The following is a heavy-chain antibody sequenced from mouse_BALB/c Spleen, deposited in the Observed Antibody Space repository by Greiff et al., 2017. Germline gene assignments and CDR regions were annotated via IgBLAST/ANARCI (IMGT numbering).Heavy chain of an antibody. J-gene: IGHJ3*01. Sequence: VKLQESGPELVKPGASVKMSCKASGYTFTSYVMHWVKQRPGQGLEWIGYINPSSGYTEYNQKFKDKTTLTADKSSSTAYMQLSSLTSEDSAVYYCAREPGGNYVAYWGQGTLVTVSA. D-gene: IGHD2-1*01. CDR2: INPSSGYT. CDR3: AREPGGNYVAY. V-gene: IGHV1-4*02. CDR1: GYTFTSYV.